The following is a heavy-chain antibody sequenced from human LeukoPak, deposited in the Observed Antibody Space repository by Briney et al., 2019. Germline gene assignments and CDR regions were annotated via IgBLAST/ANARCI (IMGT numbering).Heavy chain of an antibody. D-gene: IGHD6-25*01. J-gene: IGHJ6*03. CDR1: GYSLSSGYY. V-gene: IGHV4-38-2*02. CDR2: IYHSGST. Sequence: SETLSLTCTVSGYSLSSGYYWGWIRQSPGKGLEWIGSIYHSGSTNYNPSLKSRVTISGDTSKNQFSLRLSSVTAADTAVYYCARAIRVSSGVYYYYMDVWGKGTTVTVSS. CDR3: ARAIRVSSGVYYYYMDV.